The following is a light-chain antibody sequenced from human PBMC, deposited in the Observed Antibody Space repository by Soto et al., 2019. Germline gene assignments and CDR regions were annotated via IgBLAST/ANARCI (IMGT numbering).Light chain of an antibody. CDR3: QSYDSSLSGCPYV. J-gene: IGLJ1*01. V-gene: IGLV1-40*01. Sequence: QSVLTQPPSVSGAPGQRVTISCTGSSSNIGAGYDVHWYQQLPGTAPKLLIYGNSNRPSGVPDRFSGSKSGTSASLAITGLQAEDEADYDCQSYDSSLSGCPYVFGTGTKLTVL. CDR2: GNS. CDR1: SSNIGAGYD.